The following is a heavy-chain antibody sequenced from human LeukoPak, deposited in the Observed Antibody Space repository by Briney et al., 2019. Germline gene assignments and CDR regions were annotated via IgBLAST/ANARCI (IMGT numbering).Heavy chain of an antibody. D-gene: IGHD6-25*01. Sequence: SETLSLTCTVSGGSMSGYFWAWIRRPAGKGLEWIGRIYSSGTTNYNLSLKSRVTMSLDTSKNQFSLSLTSVTAADTAVYYCARDDGYDAFDIWGQGTMVTVSS. V-gene: IGHV4-4*07. CDR1: GGSMSGYF. J-gene: IGHJ3*02. CDR3: ARDDGYDAFDI. CDR2: IYSSGTT.